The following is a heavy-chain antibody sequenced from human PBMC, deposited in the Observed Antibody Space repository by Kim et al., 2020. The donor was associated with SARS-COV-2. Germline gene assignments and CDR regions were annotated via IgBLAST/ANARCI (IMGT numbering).Heavy chain of an antibody. Sequence: TYYNPSLKSRVTISVDTSKSQFSLKLSSVTAADTAVYYCARGPLAIRFDYWGQGTLVTVSS. CDR3: ARGPLAIRFDY. CDR2: T. V-gene: IGHV4-31*02. J-gene: IGHJ4*02. D-gene: IGHD5-12*01.